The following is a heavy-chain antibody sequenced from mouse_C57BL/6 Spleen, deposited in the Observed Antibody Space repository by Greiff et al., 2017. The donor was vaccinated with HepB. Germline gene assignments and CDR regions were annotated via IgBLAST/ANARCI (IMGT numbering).Heavy chain of an antibody. Sequence: QVQLQQPGAELVKPGASVKLSCKASGYTFTSYWMPWVQQRPGQGLEWIGMIHPNSGSTNYNEKFKSKDTLTVDKTSSTAYMQLSRLTSEDSAVYYCARRGLPPITTVVAPYAMDDWGQGTSVTVSS. D-gene: IGHD1-1*01. J-gene: IGHJ4*01. V-gene: IGHV1-64*01. CDR3: ARRGLPPITTVVAPYAMDD. CDR2: IHPNSGST. CDR1: GYTFTSYW.